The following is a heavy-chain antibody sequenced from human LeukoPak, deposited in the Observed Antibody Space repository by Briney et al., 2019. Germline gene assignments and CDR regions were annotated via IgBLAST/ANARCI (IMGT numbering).Heavy chain of an antibody. V-gene: IGHV4-39*07. CDR1: GGSISSSSYY. D-gene: IGHD2-15*01. CDR2: INHSGST. CDR3: ARPRRYCSGGSCRMRRNDAFDI. Sequence: SETLSLTCTVSGGSISSSSYYWSWIRQPPGKGLEWIGEINHSGSTNYNPSLKSRVTISVDTSKNQFSLKLSSVTAADTAVYYCARPRRYCSGGSCRMRRNDAFDIWGQGTMVTVSS. J-gene: IGHJ3*02.